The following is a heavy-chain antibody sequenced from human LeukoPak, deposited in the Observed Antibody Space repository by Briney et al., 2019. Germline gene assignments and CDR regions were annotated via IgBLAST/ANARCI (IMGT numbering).Heavy chain of an antibody. J-gene: IGHJ4*02. CDR2: ISGSGGST. D-gene: IGHD2-2*01. CDR1: GFTFSSYA. Sequence: GGSLRLSCTASGFTFSSYAMSWVRQAPGKGLEWVSAISGSGGSTYYADSVKGRFTISRDNSKNTLYLQMNSLRAEDTAVYYCAKDRCGSTNCYGDYWGQGTLVSVSS. CDR3: AKDRCGSTNCYGDY. V-gene: IGHV3-23*01.